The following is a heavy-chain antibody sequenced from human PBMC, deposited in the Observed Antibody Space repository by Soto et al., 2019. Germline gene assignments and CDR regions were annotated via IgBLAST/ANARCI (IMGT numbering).Heavy chain of an antibody. CDR1: GFTFSSYA. Sequence: EVQLLESGGGLARPGGALRLCCAASGFTFSSYAMTWVRQAPGKGLAWVSGISGSGGTTHYTDAVKGRFTVSRDNSNNTVCLQMNSLRVEDTAVYYCARGQGIVLFPVPVGIVNRPKPTGFDYWGQGPLVTVSS. CDR2: ISGSGGTT. CDR3: ARGQGIVLFPVPVGIVNRPKPTGFDY. V-gene: IGHV3-23*01. D-gene: IGHD2-8*02. J-gene: IGHJ4*02.